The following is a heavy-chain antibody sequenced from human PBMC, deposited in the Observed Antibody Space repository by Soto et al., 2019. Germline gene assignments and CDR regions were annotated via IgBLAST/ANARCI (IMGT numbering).Heavy chain of an antibody. Sequence: GGSLRLSCAASGFTFGDYWMHWVRQAPGKGLVWVSRINGDGSTTSYADSVKGRFTISRDNANNTLYLQVNSLRAEDTAVYYCERAGADMRWFDPWGQGTLVTVSS. CDR3: ERAGADMRWFDP. V-gene: IGHV3-74*01. CDR1: GFTFGDYW. CDR2: INGDGSTT. J-gene: IGHJ5*02. D-gene: IGHD2-2*01.